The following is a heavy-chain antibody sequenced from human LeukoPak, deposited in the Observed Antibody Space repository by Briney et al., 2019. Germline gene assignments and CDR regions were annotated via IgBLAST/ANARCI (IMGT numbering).Heavy chain of an antibody. CDR3: ARMVYYGSGSYYSWFDP. CDR2: IDWDDDK. V-gene: IGHV2-70*01. CDR1: GFSLSTSGMC. Sequence: SGPALVNPTQTLTLTCTFSGFSLSTSGMCVSWIRQPPGEALEWLALIDWDDDKYYSTSLKTRLTISKDTSKNQVVLTMTNMDPVDTATYYCARMVYYGSGSYYSWFDPWGQGTLVTVSS. D-gene: IGHD3-10*01. J-gene: IGHJ5*02.